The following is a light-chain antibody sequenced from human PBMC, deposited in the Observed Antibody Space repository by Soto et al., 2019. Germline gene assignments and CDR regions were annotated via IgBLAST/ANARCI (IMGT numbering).Light chain of an antibody. V-gene: IGLV2-14*03. CDR3: SSYTSSSTYV. CDR2: DVS. CDR1: SSDVGAYNS. Sequence: QPGSVYGSPGQSIPISCKGTSSDVGAYNSVSWYQQHPGRAPKLMIHDVSNRPSGVSNRFSGSKSGNTASLTISGLQAEDEADYYCSSYTSSSTYVFGTGTKVTVL. J-gene: IGLJ1*01.